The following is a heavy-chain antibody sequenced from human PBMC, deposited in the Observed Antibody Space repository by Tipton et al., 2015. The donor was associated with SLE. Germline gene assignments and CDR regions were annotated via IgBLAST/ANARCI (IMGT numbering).Heavy chain of an antibody. CDR2: IYYSGST. V-gene: IGHV4-31*03. J-gene: IGHJ5*02. Sequence: TLSLTCTVSGGSISSGGYYWSWIRQHPGEGLEWIGYIYYSGSTYYNPSLKSRVTISVDTSKNQFSLKLSSVTAADTAVYYCARDWGCSSTSCYTGWFDPWGQGTLVTVSS. CDR3: ARDWGCSSTSCYTGWFDP. D-gene: IGHD2-2*02. CDR1: GGSISSGGYY.